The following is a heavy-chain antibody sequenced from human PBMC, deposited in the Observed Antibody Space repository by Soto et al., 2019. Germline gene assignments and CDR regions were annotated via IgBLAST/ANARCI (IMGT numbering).Heavy chain of an antibody. CDR1: GFTFSNYA. CDR2: MAYDGTNK. J-gene: IGHJ4*02. Sequence: QVQLVESGGGVVQPGRSLTLSCATSGFTFSNYAMHWVRQAPGKGLEWVAVMAYDGTNKNYADPVKGRFTISRDNSKNTLYLQMNSLRAEDAALYYCARDREHSSGYYFDYWGQGTLVTVSS. D-gene: IGHD3-9*01. V-gene: IGHV3-30-3*01. CDR3: ARDREHSSGYYFDY.